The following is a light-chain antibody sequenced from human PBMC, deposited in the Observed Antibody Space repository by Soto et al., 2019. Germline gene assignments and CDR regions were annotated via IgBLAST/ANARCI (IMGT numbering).Light chain of an antibody. Sequence: DIQLTQSPSFLSASFGDRVTITCRASQGIRNYLAWYQQKPGKAPKLLIYAASTLQSGVPSSFRGSGSGTECTLTISSLQPEDFETYYCQQLNSYPITFGQGTRLEIK. CDR1: QGIRNY. CDR3: QQLNSYPIT. CDR2: AAS. J-gene: IGKJ5*01. V-gene: IGKV1-9*01.